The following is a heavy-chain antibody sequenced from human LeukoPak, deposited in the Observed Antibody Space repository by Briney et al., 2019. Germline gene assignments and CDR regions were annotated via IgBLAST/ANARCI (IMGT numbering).Heavy chain of an antibody. CDR2: IYYSGST. V-gene: IGHV4-30-4*08. CDR3: ARVCSTSFYSGNAYYFDY. D-gene: IGHD2-2*01. CDR1: GGSISSGDYY. Sequence: SETLSLTCTVSGGSISSGDYYWSWIRQPPGKGLEWIGYIYYSGSTYYNPSLKSRVTISVDTSKNQFSLKLSSVNAADTAVYYCARVCSTSFYSGNAYYFDYWGQGTLVTVSS. J-gene: IGHJ4*02.